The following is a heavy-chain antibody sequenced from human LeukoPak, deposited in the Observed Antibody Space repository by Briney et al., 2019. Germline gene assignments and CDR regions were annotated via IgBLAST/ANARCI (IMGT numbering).Heavy chain of an antibody. V-gene: IGHV3-23*01. D-gene: IGHD6-13*01. J-gene: IGHJ4*02. CDR1: GFTFSTYA. CDR2: ISNSGGNT. Sequence: GGSLRLSCAASGFTFSTYAMSWVRQAPGKGLEWVSAISNSGGNTYYADSVKGRFTISRDNSKNTLYLQMNSLRAEDTAVYYCAKAGIAAAGTPFDYWGQGTLVTVSS. CDR3: AKAGIAAAGTPFDY.